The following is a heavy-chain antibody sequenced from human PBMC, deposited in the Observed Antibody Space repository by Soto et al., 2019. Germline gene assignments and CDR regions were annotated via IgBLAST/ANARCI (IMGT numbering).Heavy chain of an antibody. Sequence: ASVKVCCKASGYTFTSYYSQWVRQAHGQGLEWMGIINPSGGSTSYAQKFQGRVTMTRDTSTSTVYMELSSLRSEDTAVYYCARDMKGYYYDSSGYPDYWGQGTLVTVSS. CDR2: INPSGGST. D-gene: IGHD3-22*01. V-gene: IGHV1-46*01. CDR1: GYTFTSYY. J-gene: IGHJ4*02. CDR3: ARDMKGYYYDSSGYPDY.